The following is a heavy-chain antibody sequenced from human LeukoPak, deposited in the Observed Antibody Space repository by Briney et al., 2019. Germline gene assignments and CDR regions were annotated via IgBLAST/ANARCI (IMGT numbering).Heavy chain of an antibody. CDR1: GFTFHNYA. V-gene: IGHV3-9*01. CDR3: AKDKGGPGNDALDM. CDR2: ISWNGASV. J-gene: IGHJ3*02. Sequence: GGSLRLSCSASGFTFHNYAIHWVRQAPGKGLEWVSGISWNGASVGYADSVKGRFTISRDNAKNSLSLQMNSLRAEDTALYYCAKDKGGPGNDALDMWGQGTMVTVSS. D-gene: IGHD3-16*01.